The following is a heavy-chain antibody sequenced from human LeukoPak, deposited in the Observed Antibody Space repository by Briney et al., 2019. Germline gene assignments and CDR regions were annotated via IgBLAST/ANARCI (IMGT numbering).Heavy chain of an antibody. CDR3: ARGSTVTTLGYFDY. J-gene: IGHJ4*02. D-gene: IGHD4-17*01. CDR2: ISSSSSYI. CDR1: GFTFSDYY. V-gene: IGHV3-11*06. Sequence: PGGSLRLSCAASGFTFSDYYMSWIRQAPGKGLEWVSSISSSSSYIYYTDSVKGRFTISRDNAKNSLYLQMNSLRAEDTAVYYCARGSTVTTLGYFDYWGQGTLVTVSS.